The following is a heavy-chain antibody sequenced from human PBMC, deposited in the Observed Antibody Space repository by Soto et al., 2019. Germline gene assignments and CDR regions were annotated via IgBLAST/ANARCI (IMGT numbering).Heavy chain of an antibody. CDR2: ITAYYGNT. D-gene: IGHD3-10*01. J-gene: IGHJ5*02. CDR1: GYTFTNYD. Sequence: GASVKVSCKASGYTFTNYDITWVRQAPGQGLEWMGWITAYYGNTDYAQKFQGRVTMTTDTSTSTAYMELRSLRSDDTAVYYFARVGPIPMVRARGGFDPWGQGTLVTVS. V-gene: IGHV1-18*01. CDR3: ARVGPIPMVRARGGFDP.